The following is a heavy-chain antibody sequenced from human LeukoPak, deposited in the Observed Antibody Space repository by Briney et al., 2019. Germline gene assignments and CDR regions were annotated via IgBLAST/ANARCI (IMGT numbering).Heavy chain of an antibody. J-gene: IGHJ4*02. V-gene: IGHV3-21*01. Sequence: GGSLRLSCAASGFTFSRYSMNWVRQAPGKGLEWVSSISSSSSYIYYADSVKGRFTISRDNAKNSLYLQMNSLRAEDTAVYYCARAGRGDAYEIGVFYFDYWGQGTLVPVSS. D-gene: IGHD5-24*01. CDR3: ARAGRGDAYEIGVFYFDY. CDR2: ISSSSSYI. CDR1: GFTFSRYS.